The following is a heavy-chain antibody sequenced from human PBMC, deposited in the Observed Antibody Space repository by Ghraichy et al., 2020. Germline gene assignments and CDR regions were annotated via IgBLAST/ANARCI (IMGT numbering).Heavy chain of an antibody. CDR1: GFTFDDYA. J-gene: IGHJ4*02. CDR3: AKGSSSSWYFGDY. CDR2: ISWKSNSI. Sequence: GGSLRLSCAASGFTFDDYAMHWVRQAPGKGLEWVSGISWKSNSIGYADSVKGRFTISRDNAKNSLYLQMNSLRAEDTALYYCAKGSSSSWYFGDYWGQGTLVTVSS. D-gene: IGHD6-13*01. V-gene: IGHV3-9*01.